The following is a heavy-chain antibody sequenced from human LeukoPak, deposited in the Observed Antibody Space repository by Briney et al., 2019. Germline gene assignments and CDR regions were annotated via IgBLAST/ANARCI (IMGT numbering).Heavy chain of an antibody. D-gene: IGHD3-10*02. CDR3: AELGITMIGGV. J-gene: IGHJ6*04. V-gene: IGHV3-48*03. CDR1: GFTFSHFA. CDR2: ISSSGSTI. Sequence: GRSLRLSCAASGFTFSHFAMHWVRQAPGKGLEWVSYISSSGSTIYYADSVKGRFTISRDNAKNSLYLQMNSLRAEDTAVYYCAELGITMIGGVWGKGTTVTISS.